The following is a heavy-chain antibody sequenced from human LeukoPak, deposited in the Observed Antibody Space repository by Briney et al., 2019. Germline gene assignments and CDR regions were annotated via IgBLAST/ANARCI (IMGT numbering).Heavy chain of an antibody. Sequence: GGTLRLSCAASGFTFSIHGMNWVRQAPGKGLEWVSGIGASGSHTYFADSVKGRFSISRDNAKNSLYLQMNSLRAEDTAVYYCGRDLPTVTSIDYWGQGTLVTVSS. V-gene: IGHV3-21*06. J-gene: IGHJ4*02. CDR3: GRDLPTVTSIDY. D-gene: IGHD4-17*01. CDR1: GFTFSIHG. CDR2: IGASGSHT.